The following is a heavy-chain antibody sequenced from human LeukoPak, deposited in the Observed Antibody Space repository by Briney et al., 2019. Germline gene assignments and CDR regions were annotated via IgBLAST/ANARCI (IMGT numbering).Heavy chain of an antibody. V-gene: IGHV4-59*08. CDR2: IYYTGST. Sequence: SETLSLSCTVSGGSISSYYWSWIRQPPRKGLEWIGYIYYTGSTNYNPSLKSRVTISVDTSKNQFSLKLSSVTAADTAVYYCASGDHWYRLDYWGQGTLVSVSS. CDR1: GGSISSYY. CDR3: ASGDHWYRLDY. J-gene: IGHJ4*02. D-gene: IGHD6-13*01.